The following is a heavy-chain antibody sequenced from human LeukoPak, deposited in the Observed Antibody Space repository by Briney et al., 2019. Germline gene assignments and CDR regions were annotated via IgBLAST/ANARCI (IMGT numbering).Heavy chain of an antibody. D-gene: IGHD3-16*01. CDR1: GFTFSSYG. Sequence: GGSLRLSCAASGFTFSSYGMHWVRQAPVKVLEWVAVISYDGSNKYYADSVKGRFTISRDNSKNTLYLQMNSLRAEDTAVYYCAKDYAAAADYWGQGTLVTVSS. CDR2: ISYDGSNK. J-gene: IGHJ4*02. V-gene: IGHV3-30*18. CDR3: AKDYAAAADY.